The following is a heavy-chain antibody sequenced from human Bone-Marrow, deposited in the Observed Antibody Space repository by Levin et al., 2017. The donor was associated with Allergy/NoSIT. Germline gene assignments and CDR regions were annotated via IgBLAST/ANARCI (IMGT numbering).Heavy chain of an antibody. CDR2: IYSIDTT. CDR1: GFTVSGQY. CDR3: ARLRWFGEALGGFDM. V-gene: IGHV3-66*04. J-gene: IGHJ3*02. Sequence: GESLKISCAGSGFTVSGQYMSWVRQAPGKGLECVAVIYSIDTTYYADFAKGRFTVSRDSSKNMLYLDMSNLRTEDTAAYFCARLRWFGEALGGFDMCGQGTMVTVSS. D-gene: IGHD3-10*01.